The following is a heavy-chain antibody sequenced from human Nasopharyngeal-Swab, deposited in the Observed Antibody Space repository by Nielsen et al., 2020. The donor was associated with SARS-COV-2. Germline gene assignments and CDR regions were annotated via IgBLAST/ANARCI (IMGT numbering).Heavy chain of an antibody. D-gene: IGHD1-26*01. CDR1: GSTFISYS. Sequence: GRPLRLSFAPPGSTFISYSMTWFRQAPGKGLEWVSSISSSSSYIYYAASVKGRFTNSRDNANNSLYLQMNSQRAEDTAVYRGERVKWELLTVSFDIWGQGTMVTVSS. CDR2: ISSSSSYI. J-gene: IGHJ3*02. V-gene: IGHV3-21*01. CDR3: ERVKWELLTVSFDI.